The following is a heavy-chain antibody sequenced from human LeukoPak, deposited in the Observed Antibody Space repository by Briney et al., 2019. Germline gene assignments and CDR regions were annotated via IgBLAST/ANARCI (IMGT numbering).Heavy chain of an antibody. CDR3: ARDSWGSSWYGGDY. V-gene: IGHV3-7*01. Sequence: GGSLRLSCAASGFTFSSYWMSWVRQAPGKGLEWVANIKQDGSEKYYVDSVKGRFTISRDNPKNSLYLQMNSLRAEETAVYCCARDSWGSSWYGGDYWGQGTLVTVSS. CDR2: IKQDGSEK. J-gene: IGHJ4*02. CDR1: GFTFSSYW. D-gene: IGHD6-13*01.